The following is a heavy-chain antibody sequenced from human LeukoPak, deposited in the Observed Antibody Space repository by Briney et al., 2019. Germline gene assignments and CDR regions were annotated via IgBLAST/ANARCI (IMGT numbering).Heavy chain of an antibody. J-gene: IGHJ4*02. D-gene: IGHD2-21*01. CDR3: AREWGLIAVAGGPGY. Sequence: GGSLRLSCVASGFTFSKYGMHWVRQAPGKGLQWLAIIWYDGHNNYYADSVKGRFTISRDNSKNTLFLEMNDLKAEDTAVYYCAREWGLIAVAGGPGYWGQGTLVTVSS. V-gene: IGHV3-33*01. CDR2: IWYDGHNN. CDR1: GFTFSKYG.